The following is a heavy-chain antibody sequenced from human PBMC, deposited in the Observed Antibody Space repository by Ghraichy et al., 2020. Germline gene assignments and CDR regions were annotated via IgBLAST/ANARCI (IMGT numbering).Heavy chain of an antibody. CDR2: IYYSGST. J-gene: IGHJ4*02. V-gene: IGHV4-39*01. CDR1: GGSISSSSYY. D-gene: IGHD3-22*01. CDR3: ARLREGPLVIYYYDSSGHNYYFDY. Sequence: SQTLSLTCTVSGGSISSSSYYWGWIRQPPGKGLEWIGSIYYSGSTYYNPSLKSRVTISVDTSKNQFSLKLSSVTAADTAVYYCARLREGPLVIYYYDSSGHNYYFDYWGQGTLVTVSS.